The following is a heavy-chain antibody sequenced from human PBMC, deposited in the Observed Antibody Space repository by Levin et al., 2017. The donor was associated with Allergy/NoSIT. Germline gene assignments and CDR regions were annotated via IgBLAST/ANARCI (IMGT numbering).Heavy chain of an antibody. CDR2: IYHSGST. D-gene: IGHD3-10*01. Sequence: PSETLSLTCAVSGGSISSSNWWSWVRQPPGKGLEWIGEIYHSGSTNYNPSLKSRVTISVDKSKNQFSLKLSSVTAADTAVYYCARDTAYRRITMVREPGFDYWGQGTLVTVSS. CDR1: GGSISSSNW. CDR3: ARDTAYRRITMVREPGFDY. J-gene: IGHJ4*02. V-gene: IGHV4-4*02.